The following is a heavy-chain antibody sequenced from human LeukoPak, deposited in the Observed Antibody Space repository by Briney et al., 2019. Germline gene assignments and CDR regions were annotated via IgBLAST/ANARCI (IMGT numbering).Heavy chain of an antibody. CDR1: GYTFTSYG. Sequence: ASVKVSCKASGYTFTSYGISWVRQAPGQGLEWMGWISAYNGNTNYAQKLQGRVTMTTDTSTSTAYMELRSLRSDDTAVYYCASGYDILTGYSNFDYWGQGTLVTVSS. D-gene: IGHD3-9*01. CDR2: ISAYNGNT. J-gene: IGHJ4*02. V-gene: IGHV1-18*01. CDR3: ASGYDILTGYSNFDY.